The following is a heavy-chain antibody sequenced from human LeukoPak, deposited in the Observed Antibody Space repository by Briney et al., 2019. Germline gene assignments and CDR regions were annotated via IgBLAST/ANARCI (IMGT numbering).Heavy chain of an antibody. CDR1: GFTFSSYA. D-gene: IGHD1-26*01. CDR2: ISGSGGST. J-gene: IGHJ4*02. Sequence: PGGSLRLSCAASGFTFSSYAMSWVRQAPGKGLEWVSAISGSGGSTYYADSGKGRFTISRDNSKNTLYLQMNSLRAEDTAVYYCAKGPVGAMRYYFDYWGQGTLVTVSS. V-gene: IGHV3-23*01. CDR3: AKGPVGAMRYYFDY.